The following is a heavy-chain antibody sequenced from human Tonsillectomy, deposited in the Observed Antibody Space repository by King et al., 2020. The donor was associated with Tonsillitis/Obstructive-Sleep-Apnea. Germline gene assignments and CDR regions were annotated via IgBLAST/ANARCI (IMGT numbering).Heavy chain of an antibody. CDR2: ISYDGSKK. J-gene: IGHJ4*02. V-gene: IGHV3-30*18. CDR1: GFTFSSYG. D-gene: IGHD4-11*01. CDR3: AKVTGAVTTKGY. Sequence: VQLVESGGGVVQPGRSLRLSCAASGFTFSSYGMHWFRQGSGKGLEWVAVISYDGSKKYYAESVKSRLTISRDNSKNTLYLQMNSLRAEDTAVYYCAKVTGAVTTKGYWGQGTLVTVSS.